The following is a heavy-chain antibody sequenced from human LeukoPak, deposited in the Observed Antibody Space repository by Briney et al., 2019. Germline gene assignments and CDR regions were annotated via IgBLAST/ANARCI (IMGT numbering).Heavy chain of an antibody. Sequence: GGSLRLSCAASGFTFSSYSMNWVRQAPGKGLEWVSSISSSSSYIYYADSVKGRFTISRDNAKNSLCLQMNSLRAEDTAVYYCARDGAPQLGYWGQGTLVTVSS. V-gene: IGHV3-21*01. D-gene: IGHD6-13*01. CDR3: ARDGAPQLGY. CDR2: ISSSSSYI. CDR1: GFTFSSYS. J-gene: IGHJ4*02.